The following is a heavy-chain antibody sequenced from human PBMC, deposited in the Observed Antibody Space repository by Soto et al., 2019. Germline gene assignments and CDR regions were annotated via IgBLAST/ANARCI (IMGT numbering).Heavy chain of an antibody. CDR3: ARLGAYYQSLDP. CDR1: GYSISSSNW. D-gene: IGHD2-21*01. J-gene: IGHJ5*02. Sequence: SETLSLTCAVSGYSISSSNWWGWIRQPPGKGLEWIGYIYYSGTTYYNPSLKSRVTMSVDTSKNQFSLKLTSVTAVVTAVYYCARLGAYYQSLDPWGPGTLVTVSS. CDR2: IYYSGTT. V-gene: IGHV4-28*01.